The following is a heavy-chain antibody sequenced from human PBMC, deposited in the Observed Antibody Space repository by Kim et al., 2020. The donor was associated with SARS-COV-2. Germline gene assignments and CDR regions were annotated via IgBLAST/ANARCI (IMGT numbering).Heavy chain of an antibody. CDR3: AKMMVRTTYDI. D-gene: IGHD3-10*01. Sequence: GGSLRLSCAASGFTFNNYAMTWVRQAPGKGLEWVSSITVSVDSTYYADSVKGRFTISRDNSKNTLYLQLNSLRAEDTAIYYCAKMMVRTTYDIWGLGTLVTVSS. CDR1: GFTFNNYA. J-gene: IGHJ3*02. CDR2: ITVSVDST. V-gene: IGHV3-23*01.